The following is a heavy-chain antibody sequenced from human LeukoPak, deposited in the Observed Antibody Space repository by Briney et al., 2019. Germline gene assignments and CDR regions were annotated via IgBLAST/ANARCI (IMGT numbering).Heavy chain of an antibody. V-gene: IGHV3-30*04. CDR2: ISYDGSNK. J-gene: IGHJ4*02. CDR3: ARARITMVRGLDY. Sequence: TGGSLRLSCAASGFTFSSYAMHWVRQAPGKGLEWVAVISYDGSNKYYADSVKGRFTISRDNSKNTLYLQMNSLRAEDTAVYYCARARITMVRGLDYWGQGTLVTVSS. CDR1: GFTFSSYA. D-gene: IGHD3-10*01.